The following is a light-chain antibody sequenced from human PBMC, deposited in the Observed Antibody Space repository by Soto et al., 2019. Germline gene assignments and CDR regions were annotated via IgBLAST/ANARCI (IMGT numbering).Light chain of an antibody. CDR2: DAS. Sequence: EIVLTQSPATLSLSPGERATLSCRASQSVSSFLAWYQQKPGQAPRLLIYDASNRATGIPARFSGSGSGTVFTLTISSLEPEDSALYYCQQRSSWPPIFTFGPGTKVDIK. CDR3: QQRSSWPPIFT. CDR1: QSVSSF. J-gene: IGKJ3*01. V-gene: IGKV3-11*01.